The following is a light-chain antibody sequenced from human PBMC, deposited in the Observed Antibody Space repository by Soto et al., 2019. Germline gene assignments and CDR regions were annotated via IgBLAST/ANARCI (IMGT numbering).Light chain of an antibody. CDR1: SSDVGGYNY. J-gene: IGLJ2*01. CDR3: SSYAGSNLV. Sequence: QSALTQPPYASGSPGQSVTISCTGTSSDVGGYNYVSWYQQHPGKAPKVMIYEVSKRPSGVPDRFSGSKSGNTASLTVSGLQAEDEADYYCSSYAGSNLVFGGGTKLTVL. V-gene: IGLV2-8*01. CDR2: EVS.